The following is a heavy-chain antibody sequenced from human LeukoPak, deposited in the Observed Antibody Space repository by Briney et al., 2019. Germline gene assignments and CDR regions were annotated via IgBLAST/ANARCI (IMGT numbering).Heavy chain of an antibody. Sequence: QPGGSPRLSCAASGFPFSTYAMSWVRQAPRKGLEWVALLSSSGDSPHYADSVKGRVTITRDSSRNTLYLQMSSLRAEDTAVYYCAKARTGDPKSAYFFDYWGQGTLVTVSS. CDR3: AKARTGDPKSAYFFDY. CDR1: GFPFSTYA. CDR2: LSSSGDSP. D-gene: IGHD1-1*01. V-gene: IGHV3-23*01. J-gene: IGHJ4*02.